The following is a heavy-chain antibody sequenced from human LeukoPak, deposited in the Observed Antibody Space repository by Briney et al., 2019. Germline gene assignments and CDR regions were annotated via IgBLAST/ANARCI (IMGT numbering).Heavy chain of an antibody. Sequence: PGGSLRLSCAASGFTFDDFTMHWVRQPPGKGLEWVSLISWDGVSTYYADSVKGRFTISRDNNKNSLYLQMSSLRTEDTALYYCAKVADSSAMDVWGQGTTVTVSS. CDR2: ISWDGVST. CDR3: AKVADSSAMDV. V-gene: IGHV3-43*01. J-gene: IGHJ6*02. D-gene: IGHD3-22*01. CDR1: GFTFDDFT.